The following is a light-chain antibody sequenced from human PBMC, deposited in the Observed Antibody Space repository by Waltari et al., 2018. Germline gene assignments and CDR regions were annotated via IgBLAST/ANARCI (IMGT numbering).Light chain of an antibody. CDR2: AAS. CDR1: QSISSY. J-gene: IGKJ3*01. Sequence: DIQMTQSASSLSASVGDSVTITFRASQSISSYLNWYQQKPGKAPKLLFYAASSLQSGVPSRFSGSGSGTDFTLTISSLQPEDFATYYCQQSYSTPPFTFGPGTKVDIK. CDR3: QQSYSTPPFT. V-gene: IGKV1-39*01.